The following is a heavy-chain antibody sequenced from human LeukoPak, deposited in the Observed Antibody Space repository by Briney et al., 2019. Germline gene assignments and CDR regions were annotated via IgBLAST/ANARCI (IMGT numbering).Heavy chain of an antibody. J-gene: IGHJ4*02. Sequence: PGGSLRLSCTASGFTFSSYATHWVRQAPGKGLEWVAVISYDGSDKYYADSVKGRFTISRDNSKNTLYLQMNSLRAEDTAVYYCARDQGGYTYGYLFDSWGQGTQVTVSS. D-gene: IGHD5-18*01. CDR2: ISYDGSDK. CDR3: ARDQGGYTYGYLFDS. V-gene: IGHV3-30*04. CDR1: GFTFSSYA.